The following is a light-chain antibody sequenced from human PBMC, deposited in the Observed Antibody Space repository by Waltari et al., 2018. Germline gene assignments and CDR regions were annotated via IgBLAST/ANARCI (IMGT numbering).Light chain of an antibody. CDR2: GAS. CDR1: QSVSSN. V-gene: IGKV3-15*01. J-gene: IGKJ1*01. CDR3: QQYNNWPPRT. Sequence: EIVMTQSPATLTVSPGERATISCSASQSVSSNLAWYQQKPGQAPRLLIYGASTRATGIPARFSGSGSGTEFTLTISSMQSEDFAVYYCQQYNNWPPRTFGQGPKVEIK.